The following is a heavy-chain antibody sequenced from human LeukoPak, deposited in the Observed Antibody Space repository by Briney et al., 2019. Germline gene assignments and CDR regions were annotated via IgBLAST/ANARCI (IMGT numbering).Heavy chain of an antibody. D-gene: IGHD6-13*01. J-gene: IGHJ6*03. Sequence: GGSLRLSCAASGFTFSNYWMHWVRQVPGKGLVWVSRINSDGTSASYADYVKGRFTISRDNAKNTLYLQMNSLGDEDTAVYYCAREGASSWFLDYYYYMDVWGKGTTVTVSS. V-gene: IGHV3-74*01. CDR1: GFTFSNYW. CDR3: AREGASSWFLDYYYYMDV. CDR2: INSDGTSA.